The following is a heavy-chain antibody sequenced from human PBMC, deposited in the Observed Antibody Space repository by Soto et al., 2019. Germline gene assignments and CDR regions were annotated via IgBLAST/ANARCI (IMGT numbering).Heavy chain of an antibody. Sequence: SETLSLTCAVSGGSISSGGYSWSWIRQPPGKGLEWIGYIYHSGSTYYNPSLKSRVTISVDTSKNQFSLQLNSVTPEDTAVYYCARDTSLVAAAGRRRVWFDPWGQGTLVTVSS. CDR3: ARDTSLVAAAGRRRVWFDP. D-gene: IGHD6-13*01. CDR1: GGSISSGGYS. J-gene: IGHJ5*02. CDR2: IYHSGST. V-gene: IGHV4-30-2*01.